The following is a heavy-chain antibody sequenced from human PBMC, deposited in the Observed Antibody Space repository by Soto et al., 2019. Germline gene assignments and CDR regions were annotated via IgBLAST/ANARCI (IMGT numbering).Heavy chain of an antibody. J-gene: IGHJ6*02. Sequence: PSETLSVTCTVSGGSISSGGYYWSWIRQHPGKGLEWIGYIYYSGSTYYNPSLKSRVTISVDTSKNQFSLKLSSVTAADTAVYYCARGGRRSPGMDVWGQGTTVTVSS. CDR1: GGSISSGGYY. V-gene: IGHV4-31*03. CDR2: IYYSGST. CDR3: ARGGRRSPGMDV.